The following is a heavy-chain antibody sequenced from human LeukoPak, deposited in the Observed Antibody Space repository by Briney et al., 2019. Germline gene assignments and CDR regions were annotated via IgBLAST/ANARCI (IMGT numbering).Heavy chain of an antibody. CDR2: INPSGGST. V-gene: IGHV1-46*01. J-gene: IGHJ6*02. D-gene: IGHD6-19*01. CDR3: AREAGARYGMDV. Sequence: ASVKVSCKASGYTFTSYYMHWVRQAPGQGLEWMGIINPSGGSTSYAQKFQGRVTMTRDTSTSTVYMELSSPRSEDTAVYYCAREAGARYGMDVWGQGTTVTVSS. CDR1: GYTFTSYY.